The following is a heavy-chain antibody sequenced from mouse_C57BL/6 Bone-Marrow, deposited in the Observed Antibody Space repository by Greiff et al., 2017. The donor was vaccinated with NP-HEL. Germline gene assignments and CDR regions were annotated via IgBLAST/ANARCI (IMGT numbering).Heavy chain of an antibody. CDR2: IRLKSDNYAT. CDR1: GFTFSNYW. D-gene: IGHD2-3*01. CDR3: TGRWLPHFDY. J-gene: IGHJ2*01. V-gene: IGHV6-3*01. Sequence: EVKLEESGGGLVQPGGSMKLSCVASGFTFSNYWMNWVRQSPEKGLEWVAQIRLKSDNYATHYAESVKGRFTISRDDSKSSVYLQMNNLRAEDTGIYYCTGRWLPHFDYWGQGTTLTVSS.